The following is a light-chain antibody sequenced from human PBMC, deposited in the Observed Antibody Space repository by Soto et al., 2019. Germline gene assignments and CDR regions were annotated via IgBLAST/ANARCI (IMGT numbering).Light chain of an antibody. CDR2: DVN. V-gene: IGLV2-11*01. CDR1: NSDVGIYDY. Sequence: QSALTQPRSVSGSLGQSVTISCTGTNSDVGIYDYVSWYQQHPGKAPKLMIFDVNKRPSGVPDRFSGSKSGNTASLTISGLQAGDEADYYCCSYAGSYTFARNVFGTGTKVTVL. J-gene: IGLJ1*01. CDR3: CSYAGSYTFARNV.